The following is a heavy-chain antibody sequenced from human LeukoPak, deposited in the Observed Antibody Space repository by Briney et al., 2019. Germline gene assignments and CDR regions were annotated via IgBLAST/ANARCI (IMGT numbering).Heavy chain of an antibody. J-gene: IGHJ3*02. CDR2: IHYSGST. D-gene: IGHD3-16*01. CDR3: ARHAGSYGGAFDI. V-gene: IGHV4-61*08. Sequence: NPSQTLSLTCTVSGGSISSGGYYWSWIRQHPGKGLEWIGYIHYSGSTNYNPSLKSRVPMSVDTSKNQFSLKLSSVTAADTAVYYCARHAGSYGGAFDIWGRGTMVTVS. CDR1: GGSISSGGYY.